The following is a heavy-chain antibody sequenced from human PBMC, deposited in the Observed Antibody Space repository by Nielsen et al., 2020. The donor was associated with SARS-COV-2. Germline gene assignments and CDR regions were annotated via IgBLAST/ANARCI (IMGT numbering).Heavy chain of an antibody. Sequence: ASVKVSCKASGYTFTGYYMHWVRQAPGQGLEWMGWINPNSGGTNYAQKFQGRVTMTRDTSISTAYMELSRLRSDDTAVYYCAREGTDYGDIAGNWFDPWGQGTLVTVSS. CDR3: AREGTDYGDIAGNWFDP. V-gene: IGHV1-2*02. D-gene: IGHD4-17*01. CDR2: INPNSGGT. CDR1: GYTFTGYY. J-gene: IGHJ5*02.